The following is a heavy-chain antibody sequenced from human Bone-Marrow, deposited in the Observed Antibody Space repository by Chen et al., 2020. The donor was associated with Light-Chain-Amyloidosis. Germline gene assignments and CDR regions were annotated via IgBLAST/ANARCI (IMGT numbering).Heavy chain of an antibody. CDR2: IYTSGST. D-gene: IGHD1-26*01. J-gene: IGHJ4*02. V-gene: IGHV4-61*02. CDR1: GGSISSGSYY. CDR3: ARGAVGGTTGV. Sequence: QVQLQESGPGLVKPSQTLSLTCTVSGGSISSGSYYWSWIRQPAGKGLEWIGRIYTSGSTNYNPSLKSRVTITADTAKNQFSLNLTTVTAADTATYYCARGAVGGTTGVWGQGTLVTVSS.